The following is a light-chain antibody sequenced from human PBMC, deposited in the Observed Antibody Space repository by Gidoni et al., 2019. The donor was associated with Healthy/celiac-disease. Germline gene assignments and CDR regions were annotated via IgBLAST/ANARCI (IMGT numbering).Light chain of an antibody. J-gene: IGKJ1*01. CDR1: QSLLHSNGYNY. Sequence: DIVITPSPLSLPVTPGEPASISCSPSQSLLHSNGYNYLDWYLQKPGQSQQLLIYLGSNRASGVPDRFSGSGSGTDFTLKISRVEAEDVGVYYCMQALQTLWTFGQGTKVEIK. CDR3: MQALQTLWT. V-gene: IGKV2-28*01. CDR2: LGS.